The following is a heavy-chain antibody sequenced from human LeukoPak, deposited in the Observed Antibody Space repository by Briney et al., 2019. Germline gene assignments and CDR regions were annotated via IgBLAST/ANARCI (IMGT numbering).Heavy chain of an antibody. V-gene: IGHV6-1*01. J-gene: IGHJ5*02. CDR2: TYYRSTWYN. CDR1: GDSFSSNSVT. CDR3: AGRLTQYDCFDP. D-gene: IGHD2-2*01. Sequence: SQTLSLTCAISGDSFSSNSVTWNWIRQSPSRGLEWLGRTYYRSTWYNDYAVSVRGRITVNPDTSKNQFSLHLNSVTPEDTAVYYCAGRLTQYDCFDPWGQGILVTVSS.